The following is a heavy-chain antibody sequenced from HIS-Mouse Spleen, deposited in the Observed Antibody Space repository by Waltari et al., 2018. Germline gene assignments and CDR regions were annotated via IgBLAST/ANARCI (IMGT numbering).Heavy chain of an antibody. CDR1: GFPFSTLG. Sequence: QVQLVESGGGVVQPGRSLGLSCAASGFPFSTLGTPWVRQAPGKGLEWVAVIWYDGSNKYYADSVKGRFTISRDNSKNTLYLQMNSLRAEDTAVYYCAKGGLMVYAIGDYWGQGTLVTVSS. V-gene: IGHV3-33*06. J-gene: IGHJ4*02. CDR3: AKGGLMVYAIGDY. CDR2: IWYDGSNK. D-gene: IGHD2-8*01.